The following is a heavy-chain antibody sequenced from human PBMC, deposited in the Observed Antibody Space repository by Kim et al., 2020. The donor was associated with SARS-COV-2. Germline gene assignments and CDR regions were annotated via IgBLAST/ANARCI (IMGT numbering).Heavy chain of an antibody. J-gene: IGHJ4*02. CDR2: GST. D-gene: IGHD2-2*01. Sequence: GSTYSNPSLKRRVTISVDTSKNQFSLKLSSVTAADTAVYYCARHSTTFDYWGQGTLVTVSS. CDR3: ARHSTTFDY. V-gene: IGHV4-39*01.